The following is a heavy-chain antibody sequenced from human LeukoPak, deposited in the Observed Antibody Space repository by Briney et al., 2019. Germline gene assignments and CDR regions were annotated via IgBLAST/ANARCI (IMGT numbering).Heavy chain of an antibody. CDR2: INQNGSTK. J-gene: IGHJ4*02. CDR3: AREQRGSLDY. D-gene: IGHD1-26*01. CDR1: GFTFSNTW. Sequence: GGSLRLSCAASGFTFSNTWMAWIRQAPGKGLEWVGNINQNGSTKHYLDSKSGGFTISRDNAKNSLYLQMNSLRAEDTAVYYCAREQRGSLDYWGQGTLVTVSS. V-gene: IGHV3-7*01.